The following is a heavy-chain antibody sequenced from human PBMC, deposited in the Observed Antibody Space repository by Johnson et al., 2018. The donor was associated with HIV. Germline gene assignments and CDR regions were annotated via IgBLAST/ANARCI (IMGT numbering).Heavy chain of an antibody. CDR2: ISYDGSNK. D-gene: IGHD3-16*01. CDR3: GRSSSYWGHDAFDI. V-gene: IGHV3-30-3*01. Sequence: VQLLESGGGVVQPGRSLRLSCAASGFTFSSYAMHWVRQAPGKGLEWVAVISYDGSNKYYADSVKGRFTISRDNSKNTLFLQMSGLTAEDTAVYYCGRSSSYWGHDAFDIWGQGTMVTVSS. J-gene: IGHJ3*02. CDR1: GFTFSSYA.